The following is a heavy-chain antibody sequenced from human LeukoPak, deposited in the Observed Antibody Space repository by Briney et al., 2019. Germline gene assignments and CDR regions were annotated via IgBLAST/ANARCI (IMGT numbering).Heavy chain of an antibody. CDR1: GGSITTYY. D-gene: IGHD5-24*01. CDR2: IYYSGST. CDR3: ARDADGYYDY. Sequence: SETLSLTCNVSGGSITTYYWSWIRQPPAKGLEWMGDIYYSGSTNYNASLKSRGTISVDTSKNQFSLKLSSVTAADTAVYYCARDADGYYDYWGQGTLVTVSS. V-gene: IGHV4-59*12. J-gene: IGHJ4*02.